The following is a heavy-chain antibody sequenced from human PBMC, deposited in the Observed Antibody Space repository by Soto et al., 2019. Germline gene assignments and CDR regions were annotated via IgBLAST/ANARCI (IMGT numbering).Heavy chain of an antibody. J-gene: IGHJ3*02. CDR2: ISYTSSTI. Sequence: GGSLRLSCAASVFTFITYSMNWVRQAPGKGLEWVSYISYTSSTIYYADSVKGRFTISRDNAKNSLFLQMNSLRAEDTALYYCAKDGSGYDYDAFDMWGQGTMVTVS. D-gene: IGHD5-12*01. V-gene: IGHV3-48*01. CDR3: AKDGSGYDYDAFDM. CDR1: VFTFITYS.